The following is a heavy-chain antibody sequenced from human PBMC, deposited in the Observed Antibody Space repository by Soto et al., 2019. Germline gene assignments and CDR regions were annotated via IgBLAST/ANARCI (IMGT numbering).Heavy chain of an antibody. Sequence: GGSLRLSCAASGFTFSSYSMNWVRQAPGKGLEWVSYISSSSSTIYYADSVKGRFTISRDNAKNSLYLQMNSLRAEDTAVYYCASGSGDYGDYGDAFDIWGQGTMVTVSS. CDR1: GFTFSSYS. V-gene: IGHV3-48*01. CDR3: ASGSGDYGDYGDAFDI. J-gene: IGHJ3*02. CDR2: ISSSSSTI. D-gene: IGHD4-17*01.